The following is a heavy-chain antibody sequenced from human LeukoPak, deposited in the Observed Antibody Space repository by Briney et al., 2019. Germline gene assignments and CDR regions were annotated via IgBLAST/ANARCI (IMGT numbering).Heavy chain of an antibody. CDR3: ARVLYYDILTGYLMDV. CDR1: GGTFSSYA. Sequence: SVKVSCKASGGTFSSYAISWVRRAPGQGLEWMGRIIPILGIANYAQKFQGRVTITADKSTSTAYMELSSLRSEDTAVYYCARVLYYDILTGYLMDVWGQGTTVTVSS. J-gene: IGHJ6*02. V-gene: IGHV1-69*04. CDR2: IIPILGIA. D-gene: IGHD3-9*01.